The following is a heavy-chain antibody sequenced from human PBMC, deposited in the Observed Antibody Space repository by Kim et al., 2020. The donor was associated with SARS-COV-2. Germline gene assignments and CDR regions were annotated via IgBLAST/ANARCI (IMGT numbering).Heavy chain of an antibody. Sequence: SETLSLTCTVSGGSISSSSYYWGWIRQPPGKGLEWIGSIYYSGSTYYNPSLKSRVTISVDTSKNQFSLKLSSVTAADTAVYYCASLSRKNILVVYRNFDYWGQGTLVTVSS. V-gene: IGHV4-39*01. CDR1: GGSISSSSYY. CDR3: ASLSRKNILVVYRNFDY. CDR2: IYYSGST. J-gene: IGHJ4*02. D-gene: IGHD2-8*02.